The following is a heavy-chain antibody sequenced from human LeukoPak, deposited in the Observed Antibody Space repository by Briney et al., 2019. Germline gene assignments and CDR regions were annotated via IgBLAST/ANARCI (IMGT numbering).Heavy chain of an antibody. CDR2: ISPNSGDT. CDR3: AREDIGGSYSGPHDY. D-gene: IGHD1-26*01. CDR1: GYTFTGYY. J-gene: IGHJ4*02. Sequence: GASVKVSCKASGYTFTGYYIHWVRQAPGQGLEWMGWISPNSGDTNYAQKFQGTVTMTRDTSISTAYMELSKPRTEGPAVYYCAREDIGGSYSGPHDYWGQGTLVTVSS. V-gene: IGHV1-2*02.